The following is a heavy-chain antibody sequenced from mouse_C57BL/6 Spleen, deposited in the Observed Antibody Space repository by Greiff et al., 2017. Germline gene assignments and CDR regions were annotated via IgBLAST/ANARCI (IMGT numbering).Heavy chain of an antibody. CDR2: IYPGSGST. D-gene: IGHD2-4*01. J-gene: IGHJ3*01. Sequence: QVQLKESGAELVKPGASVKLSCKASGYTFTSYWITWVQQRPGQGLEWIGDIYPGSGSTNYHEKFKSKATLTVYTSSSTADMQLSSLTSEDSAVYYCARVLYYDYSWFAYWGQGTLVTVSA. V-gene: IGHV1-55*01. CDR3: ARVLYYDYSWFAY. CDR1: GYTFTSYW.